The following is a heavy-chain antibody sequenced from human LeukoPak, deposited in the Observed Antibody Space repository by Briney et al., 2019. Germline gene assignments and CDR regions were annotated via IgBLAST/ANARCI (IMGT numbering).Heavy chain of an antibody. D-gene: IGHD1-1*01. J-gene: IGHJ4*02. CDR1: GFTFSSYA. CDR3: ARGGPATTIDY. V-gene: IGHV3-53*04. CDR2: IYTGGNT. Sequence: GGSLRLSCAASGFTFSSYAMSWVRQAPGKGLEWVSVIYTGGNTYYTDAVKGRFTISRHNSKNTQYLQMNNLRAEDTAVYYCARGGPATTIDYWGRGTLVTVSS.